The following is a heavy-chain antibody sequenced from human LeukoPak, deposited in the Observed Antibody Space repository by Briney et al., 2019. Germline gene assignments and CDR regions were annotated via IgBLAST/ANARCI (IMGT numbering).Heavy chain of an antibody. Sequence: GGSLRLSCAASGFTFDDYAMHWVRQAPGKGLEWVSGISWNSGSIGYADSVKGRFTISRDNAKNSLYLQMNSLRAEDMALYYCAKASGALNYYYYMDVWGKGTTVTVSS. V-gene: IGHV3-9*03. CDR1: GFTFDDYA. D-gene: IGHD1-26*01. CDR2: ISWNSGSI. CDR3: AKASGALNYYYYMDV. J-gene: IGHJ6*03.